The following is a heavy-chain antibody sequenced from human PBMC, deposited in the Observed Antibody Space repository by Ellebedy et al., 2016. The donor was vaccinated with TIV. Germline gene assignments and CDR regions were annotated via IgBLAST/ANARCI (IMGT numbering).Heavy chain of an antibody. J-gene: IGHJ4*02. Sequence: PGGSLRLSCAASGFSLTGSDLHWVRRRRGKGLEWVAASGAAGDTYYPDSVGGRFTISRDNSKNSLYLQMNSLRADDTALYYCASAARGSGAYEPFWGQGTLVTVSS. V-gene: IGHV3-13*01. D-gene: IGHD5-12*01. CDR1: GFSLTGSD. CDR3: ASAARGSGAYEPF. CDR2: SGAAGDT.